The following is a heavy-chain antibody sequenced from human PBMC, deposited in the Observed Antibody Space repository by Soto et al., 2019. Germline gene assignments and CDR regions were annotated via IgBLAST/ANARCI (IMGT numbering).Heavy chain of an antibody. CDR1: GGSFSGYY. D-gene: IGHD3-9*01. J-gene: IGHJ4*02. CDR2: INHSGST. V-gene: IGHV4-34*01. CDR3: ARGYYDILTGYYPPDY. Sequence: PSETLSLTCAVYGGSFSGYYWSWIRQPPGKGLEWIGEINHSGSTNYNPSLKGRVTIPVDTSKNQFSLKLSSVTAADTAVYYCARGYYDILTGYYPPDYWGQGTLVTVSS.